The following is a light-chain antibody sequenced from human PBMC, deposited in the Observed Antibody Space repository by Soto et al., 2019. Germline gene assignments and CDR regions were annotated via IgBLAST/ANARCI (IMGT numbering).Light chain of an antibody. CDR1: QSVDNSH. CDR3: QQYGSSPQT. J-gene: IGKJ1*01. CDR2: GAS. V-gene: IGKV3-20*01. Sequence: ETVLTQSPGTLYFSPGERATLSCRASQSVDNSHVAWYQQRRGLPPRLLIYGASNRATGIPDRFSGSGSGADFTLAISRLEPEDFAVYYCQQYGSSPQTFGQGTKV.